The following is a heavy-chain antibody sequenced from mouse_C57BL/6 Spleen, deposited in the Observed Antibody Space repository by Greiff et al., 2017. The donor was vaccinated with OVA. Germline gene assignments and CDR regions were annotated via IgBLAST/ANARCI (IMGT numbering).Heavy chain of an antibody. CDR2: IRLKSDNYAS. V-gene: IGHV6-3*01. Sequence: VQLKESGGGLVQPGGSMKLSCVASGFTFSNYWMNWVRQSPEKGLEWVAQIRLKSDNYASHYAESGKGRFTISRDDSKSGIYLQMNNLRAEDTEIYYCTGSIYDDYDGSYLDYWGQGTTLTVSS. J-gene: IGHJ2*01. D-gene: IGHD2-4*01. CDR1: GFTFSNYW. CDR3: TGSIYDDYDGSYLDY.